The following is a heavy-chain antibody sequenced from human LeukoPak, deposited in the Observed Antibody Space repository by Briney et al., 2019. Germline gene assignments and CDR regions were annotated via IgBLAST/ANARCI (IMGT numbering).Heavy chain of an antibody. CDR3: ARHLDGDRYYDYYGMDV. J-gene: IGHJ6*02. CDR1: GGSISSSSYY. CDR2: IYYSGGT. Sequence: SETLSLTCTVSGGSISSSSYYWGWIRQPPGKGLEWIGSIYYSGGTYYNPSLKSRVTLSVDTSKNQFSLKLSSVTAADTAVYYCARHLDGDRYYDYYGMDVWGQGTTVTVSS. D-gene: IGHD4-17*01. V-gene: IGHV4-39*01.